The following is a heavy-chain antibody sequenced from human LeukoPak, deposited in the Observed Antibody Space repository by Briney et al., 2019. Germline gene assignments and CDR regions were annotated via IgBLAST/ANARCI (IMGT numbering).Heavy chain of an antibody. CDR1: GGSISSGGYS. CDR3: ARGPLTRNYFDY. Sequence: SETLSLTCAVSGGSISSGGYSWSWIRQPPGKGLEWIGYIYHSGSTYYNPSLKSRVTISVDRSKNQFSLKLSSVTAADTAVYYCARGPLTRNYFDYWGQGTLVTVSS. CDR2: IYHSGST. D-gene: IGHD1-14*01. V-gene: IGHV4-30-2*01. J-gene: IGHJ4*02.